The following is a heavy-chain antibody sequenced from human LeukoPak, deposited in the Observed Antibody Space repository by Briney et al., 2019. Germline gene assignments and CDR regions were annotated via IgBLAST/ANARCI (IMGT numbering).Heavy chain of an antibody. Sequence: GGSLRLSRAASGFTFSSYAMHWVRQAPGKGLEYVSATSSNGGSTYYANSVKGRFTISRDNSKNTLYLQMNSLRAEDTAVYFCAREGTPGAFDIWGQGTMVTVSS. V-gene: IGHV3-64*01. CDR2: TSSNGGST. CDR1: GFTFSSYA. D-gene: IGHD1-14*01. J-gene: IGHJ3*02. CDR3: AREGTPGAFDI.